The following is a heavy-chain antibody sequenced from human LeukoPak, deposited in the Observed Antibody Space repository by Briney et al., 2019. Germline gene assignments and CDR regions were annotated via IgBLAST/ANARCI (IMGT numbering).Heavy chain of an antibody. V-gene: IGHV3-9*01. D-gene: IGHD1-26*01. Sequence: GGSLRLSCAGSGFIFNNYAMHWVRQPPGKGLEWVSGISWNSGSIDYADSVKGRFTISRDNSKNTLYLQMNSLRAEDTAVYYCARDDPSGSYCPDYWGQGTLVTVSS. CDR1: GFIFNNYA. J-gene: IGHJ4*02. CDR2: ISWNSGSI. CDR3: ARDDPSGSYCPDY.